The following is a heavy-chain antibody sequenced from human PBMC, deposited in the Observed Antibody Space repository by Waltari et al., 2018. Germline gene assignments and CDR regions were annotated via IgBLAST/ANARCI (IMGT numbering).Heavy chain of an antibody. V-gene: IGHV4-39*01. D-gene: IGHD2-2*01. CDR1: GGSISSSSYY. CDR3: ARLSDIVVVPAANYGYYFDY. Sequence: QLQLQESGPGLVKPSETLSLTCTVSGGSISSSSYYWGWIRQPPGKGLEWIGSIYYSGSTYYNPSRKSRVTISVDTSKNQFSLKLSSVTAADTAVYYCARLSDIVVVPAANYGYYFDYWGQGTLVTVSS. J-gene: IGHJ4*02. CDR2: IYYSGST.